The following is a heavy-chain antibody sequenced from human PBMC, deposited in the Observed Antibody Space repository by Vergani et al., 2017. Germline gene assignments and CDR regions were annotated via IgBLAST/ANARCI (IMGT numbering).Heavy chain of an antibody. J-gene: IGHJ4*02. Sequence: QLQLQESGPGLVKPSETLSLTCTVPGGSISSSSYSWGWIRQPPGKGLEWIGWIYYSGSTYYNPSLKSRVTISVDTSKNQFSLKLSSVTAADTAVYYCACYDILAGYYNVGAFDYWGQGTLVTVSS. CDR3: ACYDILAGYYNVGAFDY. V-gene: IGHV4-39*01. D-gene: IGHD3-9*01. CDR2: IYYSGST. CDR1: GGSISSSSYS.